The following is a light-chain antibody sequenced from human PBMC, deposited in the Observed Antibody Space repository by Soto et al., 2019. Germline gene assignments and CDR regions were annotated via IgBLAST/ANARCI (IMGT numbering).Light chain of an antibody. CDR1: QSISSW. V-gene: IGKV1-5*01. Sequence: DIQMTQSPSTLSASVGDRVTITCRASQSISSWLAWYQQKPGKAPKLLIYDASSLERGVPSRFSGRGSGTEFTLTISSLQPDEFATYYCQQYNSYSYTFGQGTKLEIK. CDR2: DAS. J-gene: IGKJ2*01. CDR3: QQYNSYSYT.